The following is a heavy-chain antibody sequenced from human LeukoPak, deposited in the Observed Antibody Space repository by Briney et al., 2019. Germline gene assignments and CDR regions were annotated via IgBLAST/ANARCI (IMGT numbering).Heavy chain of an antibody. J-gene: IGHJ3*02. CDR2: INPNSGGT. V-gene: IGHV1-2*02. D-gene: IGHD2-2*01. CDR1: GYTFADSF. Sequence: ASVKVSCKTSGYTFADSFMHWVRQAPGQGLEWMGWINPNSGGTNYAQKFQGRVTMTRDTSISTAYMELSRLRSDDTAVYYCASLHAPLDIWGQGTMVTVSS. CDR3: ASLHAPLDI.